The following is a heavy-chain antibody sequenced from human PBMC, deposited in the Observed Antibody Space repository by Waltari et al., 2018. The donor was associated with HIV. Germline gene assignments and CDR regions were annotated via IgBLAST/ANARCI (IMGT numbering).Heavy chain of an antibody. CDR3: ATAYCTGGSCYPTDF. V-gene: IGHV3-23*01. D-gene: IGHD2-15*01. Sequence: EVQLLESGGGLVQPGGSLRLSCAASGFTFIAYGMNWVRQAPGKGLECVSALTAGGDTTYYVDSVKGRFTISRDNSKNILYLQMNSLRAEDTAIYYCATAYCTGGSCYPTDFWGQGTLVTVSS. CDR2: LTAGGDTT. CDR1: GFTFIAYG. J-gene: IGHJ4*02.